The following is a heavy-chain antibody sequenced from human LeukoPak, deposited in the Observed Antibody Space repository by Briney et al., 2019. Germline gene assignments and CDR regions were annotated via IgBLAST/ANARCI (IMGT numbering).Heavy chain of an antibody. CDR1: GFSFSSYS. J-gene: IGHJ1*01. D-gene: IGHD6-19*01. V-gene: IGHV3-48*04. Sequence: GGSLRLSCTASGFSFSSYSMNWVRQAPGKGLEWVSYINSGGNTIHYAGSVKGRFTISRDNARNSLYLQMNSLRVEDTAFYYCARENRDSNGWSWGQGTLVTVSS. CDR2: INSGGNTI. CDR3: ARENRDSNGWS.